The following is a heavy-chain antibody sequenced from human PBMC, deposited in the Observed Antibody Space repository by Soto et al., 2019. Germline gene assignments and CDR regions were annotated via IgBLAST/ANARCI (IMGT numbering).Heavy chain of an antibody. Sequence: ASVKVSCKASGYTFTNYAMHWVRQAPGQRLEWMGWINAGNGNTKYSQKFQGRVTITRDTSASTAYMELSSLRSEDTAVYYCARGGSLYCYFDLCGRGTLVTVSS. CDR3: ARGGSLYCYFDL. D-gene: IGHD1-26*01. J-gene: IGHJ2*01. CDR1: GYTFTNYA. CDR2: INAGNGNT. V-gene: IGHV1-3*01.